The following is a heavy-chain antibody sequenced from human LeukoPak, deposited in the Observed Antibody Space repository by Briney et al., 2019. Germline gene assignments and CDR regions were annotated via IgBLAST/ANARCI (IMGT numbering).Heavy chain of an antibody. J-gene: IGHJ6*02. CDR1: GYTFTSYG. Sequence: GASVKVSCKASGYTFTSYGISWVRQGPGQGLEWMGWISAYNGNTNYAQKLQGRVTMTTDTSTSTAYMELRSLRSDDTAVYYCARLYCSGGSCYYYYYGMDVWGQGTTVTVSS. CDR3: ARLYCSGGSCYYYYYGMDV. V-gene: IGHV1-18*01. CDR2: ISAYNGNT. D-gene: IGHD2-15*01.